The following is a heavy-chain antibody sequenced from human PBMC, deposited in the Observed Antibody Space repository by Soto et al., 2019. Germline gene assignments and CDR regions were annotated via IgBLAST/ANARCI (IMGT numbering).Heavy chain of an antibody. J-gene: IGHJ5*02. CDR2: INHSGST. Sequence: SETLSLTCAVYGGSFSGYYRSWIRQPPGKGLEWIGEINHSGSTHYNPSLKSRVTISVDTSKNQFSLKLSSVTAADTAVYYCARERDTAMVNWFDPWGQGTLVTVPQ. V-gene: IGHV4-34*01. D-gene: IGHD5-18*01. CDR3: ARERDTAMVNWFDP. CDR1: GGSFSGYY.